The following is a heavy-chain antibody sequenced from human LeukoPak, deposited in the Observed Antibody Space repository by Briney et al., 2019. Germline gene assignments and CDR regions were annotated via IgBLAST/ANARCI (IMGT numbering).Heavy chain of an antibody. V-gene: IGHV1-69*05. CDR1: GGTFSSYA. CDR3: ARDNYYGSGSYDY. D-gene: IGHD3-10*01. Sequence: GSSVKVSCKASGGTFSSYAISWVRQAPGQGLEWMGRIIPIFGTANYAQKFQGRVTITTGESTSTAYMELSSLRSEDTAVYYCARDNYYGSGSYDYWGQGTLVTVSS. J-gene: IGHJ4*02. CDR2: IIPIFGTA.